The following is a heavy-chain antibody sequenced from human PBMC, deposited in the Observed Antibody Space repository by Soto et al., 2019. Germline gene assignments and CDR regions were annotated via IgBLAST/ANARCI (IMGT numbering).Heavy chain of an antibody. J-gene: IGHJ3*02. CDR1: GFTFSSYG. V-gene: IGHV3-30*03. Sequence: TGGSLRHSCAASGFTFSSYGMRWVRQAPGKGLEWVAVISYDGSNKYYADSVKGRFTISRDNSKNTLYLQMNSLRAEDTAVYYCASGYHCSSTSCYDDAFDIWGQGTMVTVSS. CDR3: ASGYHCSSTSCYDDAFDI. D-gene: IGHD2-2*01. CDR2: ISYDGSNK.